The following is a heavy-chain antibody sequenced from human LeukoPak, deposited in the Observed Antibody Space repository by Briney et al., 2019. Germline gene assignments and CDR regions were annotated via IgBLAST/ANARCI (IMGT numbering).Heavy chain of an antibody. J-gene: IGHJ4*02. D-gene: IGHD2-21*02. CDR1: GYTFTVYY. CDR3: ARDLHCGGACIDY. V-gene: IGHV1-2*06. CDR2: IYHKSGGT. Sequence: ASVTVSYMASGYTFTVYYMHWVRQAPGQGGAWMGRIYHKSGGTNYPQKFQGRVTMTRDTSISTAYMELSRLRSDDTAVYYCARDLHCGGACIDYWGQGTLVTVSS.